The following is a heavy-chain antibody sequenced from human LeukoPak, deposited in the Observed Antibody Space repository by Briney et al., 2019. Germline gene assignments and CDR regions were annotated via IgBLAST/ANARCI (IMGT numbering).Heavy chain of an antibody. CDR3: AKDLGGSATTV. Sequence: PGGSLRLSCATSGFTFEDHVMHWVRQAPGKGLEWVSSISWSSDRMGYADAVKGRFTISRDNAKNSLFLQMNSLRVEDTALYYCAKDLGGSATTVWGQGTLVTVSS. CDR2: ISWSSDRM. CDR1: GFTFEDHV. D-gene: IGHD2-2*01. V-gene: IGHV3-9*01. J-gene: IGHJ4*02.